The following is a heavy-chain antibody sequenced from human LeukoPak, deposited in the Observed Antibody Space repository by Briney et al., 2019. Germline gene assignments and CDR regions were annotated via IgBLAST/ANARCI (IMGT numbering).Heavy chain of an antibody. Sequence: ASVKVSCKASGYTFTSYAMHWVRQAPGQRLEWMGWINAGNGNTKYSQKFQGRVTITRDTSASTAYMELSSLRSEDTVVYYCARGSNWNDEGGWFDPWGQGTLVTVSS. CDR3: ARGSNWNDEGGWFDP. D-gene: IGHD1-1*01. CDR2: INAGNGNT. CDR1: GYTFTSYA. V-gene: IGHV1-3*01. J-gene: IGHJ5*02.